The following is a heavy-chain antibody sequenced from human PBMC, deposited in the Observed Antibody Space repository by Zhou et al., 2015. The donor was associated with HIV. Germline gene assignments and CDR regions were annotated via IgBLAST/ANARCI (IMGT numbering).Heavy chain of an antibody. D-gene: IGHD1-14*01. CDR3: TRDRKGLTGTTRSDY. CDR2: IRSKAYGGTT. Sequence: EVQLVESGGNLVKPGRSLRLSCIASGFTFGDYGMSWFRQAPGKGLEWVGFIRSKAYGGTTEYAASVKGRFSISRDDSKSIAYLQMNSLKTEDTAVYYCTRDRKGLTGTTRSDYWGQGTLVTVSS. V-gene: IGHV3-49*05. CDR1: GFTFGDYG. J-gene: IGHJ4*02.